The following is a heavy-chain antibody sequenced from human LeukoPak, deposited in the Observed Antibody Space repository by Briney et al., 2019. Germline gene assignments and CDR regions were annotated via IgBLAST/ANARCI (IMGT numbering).Heavy chain of an antibody. CDR3: ARAPYPTPYYYYYGMDV. V-gene: IGHV3-21*01. D-gene: IGHD2-15*01. J-gene: IGHJ6*02. Sequence: AGGSLRLSCAASGFTFSSHAMGWVRQAPGKGLEWVSSISSSSSYIYYADSVKGRFTISRDNAKNSLYLQMNSLRAEDTAVYYCARAPYPTPYYYYYGMDVWGQGTTVTVSS. CDR1: GFTFSSHA. CDR2: ISSSSSYI.